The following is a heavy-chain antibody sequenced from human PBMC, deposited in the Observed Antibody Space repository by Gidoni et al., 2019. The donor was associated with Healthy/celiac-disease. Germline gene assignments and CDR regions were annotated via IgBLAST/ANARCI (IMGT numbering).Heavy chain of an antibody. D-gene: IGHD3-22*01. J-gene: IGHJ3*02. CDR2: ISYDGSNK. CDR3: ARDIGRPYDSGGYTDAFDI. CDR1: GFTFSSYA. Sequence: QVQLVESGGGVVQPRRSLRLSCAASGFTFSSYAMHWVRQAPGKGLEWVAVISYDGSNKYYADSVKGRFTISRDNSKNTLYLQMNSLRAEDTAVYYCARDIGRPYDSGGYTDAFDIWGQGTMVTVSS. V-gene: IGHV3-30-3*01.